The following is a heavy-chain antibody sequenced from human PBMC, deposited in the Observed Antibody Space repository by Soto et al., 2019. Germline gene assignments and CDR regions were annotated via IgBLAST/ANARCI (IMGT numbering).Heavy chain of an antibody. D-gene: IGHD6-6*01. Sequence: GGSLRLSCAASGFTFSSYWMSWVRQAPGKGLEWVANIKQDGSEKYYVDSVKGRFTISRDNAKNSLYLQMDSLRAEDTDVYYCARDPSDSSPSHPSEESYYYYYMDVWGKGTTVTVSS. V-gene: IGHV3-7*03. CDR2: IKQDGSEK. CDR3: ARDPSDSSPSHPSEESYYYYYMDV. J-gene: IGHJ6*03. CDR1: GFTFSSYW.